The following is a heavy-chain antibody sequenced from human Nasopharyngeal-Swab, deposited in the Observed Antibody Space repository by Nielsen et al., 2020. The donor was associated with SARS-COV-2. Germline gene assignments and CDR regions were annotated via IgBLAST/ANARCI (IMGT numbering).Heavy chain of an antibody. CDR1: GFSVSSYW. CDR2: FNSDVKST. V-gene: IGHV3-74*01. D-gene: IGHD3-22*01. J-gene: IGHJ6*02. CDR3: ARATWLSSMDV. Sequence: GGSLTLAWAASGFSVSSYWVHWVRQAPGDGLVWVSRFNSDVKSTSYAGSVKGRITISKYNAKNTLYLQMNSQRAEDTAVYYCARATWLSSMDVWGQGTTVTVSS.